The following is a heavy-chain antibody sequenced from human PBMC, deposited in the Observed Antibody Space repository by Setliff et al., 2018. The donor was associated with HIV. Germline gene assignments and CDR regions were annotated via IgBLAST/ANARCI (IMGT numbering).Heavy chain of an antibody. V-gene: IGHV5-51*01. J-gene: IGHJ3*02. CDR2: IYPYDSDT. Sequence: PGESLKISCKGSGYSFTTYWIGWVRQMPGKGLEWMGIIYPYDSDTRYSPSFQGQVTISADKSISTAYVQWSGLKASDTAMYYCARRPYYDSWSGHQAFDIWGQGTMGTVS. CDR3: ARRPYYDSWSGHQAFDI. D-gene: IGHD3-3*01. CDR1: GYSFTTYW.